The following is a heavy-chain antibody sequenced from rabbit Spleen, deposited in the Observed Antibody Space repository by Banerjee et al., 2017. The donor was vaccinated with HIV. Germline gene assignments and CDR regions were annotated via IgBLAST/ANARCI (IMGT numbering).Heavy chain of an antibody. J-gene: IGHJ6*01. CDR2: IAGSSSGFS. CDR1: GFSFSSSDY. CDR3: ARDTGSSFSTYGMDL. Sequence: QSLEESGGDLVKPGASLTLTCTASGFSFSSSDYMCWVRQAPGKGLEWISCIAGSSSGFSFPAAWAKGRFTISKTSSTTVTLQMTSLTGADPATYFCARDTGSSFSTYGMDLWGPGTLVTVS. D-gene: IGHD8-1*01. V-gene: IGHV1S40*01.